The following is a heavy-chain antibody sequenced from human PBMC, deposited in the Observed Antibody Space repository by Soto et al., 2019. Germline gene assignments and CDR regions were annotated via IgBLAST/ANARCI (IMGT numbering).Heavy chain of an antibody. V-gene: IGHV1-69*01. CDR3: ARGAGFDP. CDR1: GGMFSTYA. J-gene: IGHJ5*02. Sequence: QVQLVQSGAEVKKPGSSVKVSCKASGGMFSTYAINWVRQAPGQGLEWMGGIIPIFATPNYAQKFQGRVTITADESMTIAYMEVRSLTSDDTAVYYCARGAGFDPWGQGTLVTVSS. CDR2: IIPIFATP.